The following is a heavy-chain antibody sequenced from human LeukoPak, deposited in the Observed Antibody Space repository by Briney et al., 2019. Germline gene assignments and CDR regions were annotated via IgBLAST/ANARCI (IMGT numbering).Heavy chain of an antibody. D-gene: IGHD3-10*01. CDR1: GHSLTSYW. J-gene: IGHJ4*02. CDR2: IYPGDSDT. V-gene: IGHV5-51*01. Sequence: GESLKISCKCSGHSLTSYWIGWVRQMPGKGLEWMGLIYPGDSDTRYSASLQGQVTISADKSISTAYLQWSSLKASDPAMYYCARQVVRGVIFDYWGQGTLVTVSS. CDR3: ARQVVRGVIFDY.